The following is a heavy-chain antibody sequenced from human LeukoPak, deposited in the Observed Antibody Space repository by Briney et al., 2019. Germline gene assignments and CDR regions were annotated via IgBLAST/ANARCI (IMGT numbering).Heavy chain of an antibody. CDR1: GGSFSGYY. V-gene: IGHV4-34*01. CDR2: INHSGST. Sequence: SETLSLTCAVYGGSFSGYYWSWIRQPPGKGLEWIGEINHSGSTNYNPSLKSRVTISVDTSKNQFSLKLSSVTAADTAVYYCATLYYYDSSGYYLDAFDIWGQGTMVTVSS. CDR3: ATLYYYDSSGYYLDAFDI. D-gene: IGHD3-22*01. J-gene: IGHJ3*02.